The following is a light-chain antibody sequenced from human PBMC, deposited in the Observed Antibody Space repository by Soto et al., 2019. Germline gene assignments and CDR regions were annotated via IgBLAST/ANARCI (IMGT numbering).Light chain of an antibody. V-gene: IGKV1-5*03. J-gene: IGKJ1*01. CDR2: KAS. Sequence: DIQMTQSPSTLSASVGDRVTITCRASQDINNCLAWYQQKPGKAPNLLIYKASSLESGVPSRFSGSGSGTEFTLTISSLQPDESATYYCQQCNNYPWTFGQGTKVEVK. CDR3: QQCNNYPWT. CDR1: QDINNC.